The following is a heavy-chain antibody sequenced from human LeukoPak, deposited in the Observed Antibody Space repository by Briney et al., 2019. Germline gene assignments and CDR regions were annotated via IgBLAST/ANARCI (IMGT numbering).Heavy chain of an antibody. D-gene: IGHD3-9*01. CDR3: ARDNDDISDYYYYMDV. Sequence: GGSLRLSCAASGFTFSSYEMYWVRQAPGKGLEWVSYISSSGSTIYYADSVKGRFTISRDNAKNSLYLQMNSLRAEDTAVYYCARDNDDISDYYYYMDVWGKGTTVTVSS. CDR2: ISSSGSTI. V-gene: IGHV3-48*03. J-gene: IGHJ6*03. CDR1: GFTFSSYE.